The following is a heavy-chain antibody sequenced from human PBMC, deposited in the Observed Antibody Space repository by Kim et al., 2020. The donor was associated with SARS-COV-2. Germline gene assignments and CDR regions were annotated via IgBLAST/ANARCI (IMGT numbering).Heavy chain of an antibody. Sequence: SVKVSCKPSGGTFSNSAISWARQATGQGLEWMGRVIPVLGISNYAHKLQGRVTITADKSTSTVFMELRSLRSDDTAVYYCASGPSSGDNSDSAPNYYYY. CDR2: VIPVLGIS. V-gene: IGHV1-69*04. J-gene: IGHJ6*01. CDR1: GGTFSNSA. CDR3: ASGPSSGDNSDSAPNYYYY. D-gene: IGHD3-22*01.